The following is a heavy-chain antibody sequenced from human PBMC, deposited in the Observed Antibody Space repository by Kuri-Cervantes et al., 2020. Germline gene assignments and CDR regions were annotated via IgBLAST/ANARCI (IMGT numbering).Heavy chain of an antibody. D-gene: IGHD3-10*01. Sequence: SETLSLTCNVSGGSISSDDWSLIRQPPGKGLEWIGYIFYSGSTNYNPSLKSRVTISVDTSKNQSSLKLSSVTDADTAVYYCARGPRGSSHSYFYYYMDVWGKGTTVTVSS. V-gene: IGHV4-59*08. CDR1: GGSISSDD. CDR3: ARGPRGSSHSYFYYYMDV. CDR2: IFYSGST. J-gene: IGHJ6*03.